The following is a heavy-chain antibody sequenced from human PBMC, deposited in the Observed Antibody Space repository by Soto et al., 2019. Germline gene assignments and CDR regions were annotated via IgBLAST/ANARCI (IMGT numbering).Heavy chain of an antibody. CDR2: IYHSGST. J-gene: IGHJ4*02. V-gene: IGHV4-4*02. CDR3: ARSTVTEDY. CDR1: GGSISSNNW. D-gene: IGHD4-17*01. Sequence: QVQLQESGPGLVKPSGTLSLTCAVSGGSISSNNWWSWVRQPPGKGLEWIGEIYHSGSTNYNLSLQSQVTISVDKYKNQFSLKLSSVTAADTAVYYCARSTVTEDYWGQGTRVTVSS.